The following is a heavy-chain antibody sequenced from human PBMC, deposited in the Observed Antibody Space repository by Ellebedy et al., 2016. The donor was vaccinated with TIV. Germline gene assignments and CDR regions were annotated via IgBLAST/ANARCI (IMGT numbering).Heavy chain of an antibody. Sequence: SGPTLVXPTQTLTLTCTFSGFSLSTSGVGVGWIRQPPGKALEWLALIYWNDDKRYSPSLKSRLTITKDTSKNQVVLTMTNMDPVDTATYYCAHSSLWFGELTEYFQHWGQGTLVTVSS. CDR2: IYWNDDK. V-gene: IGHV2-5*01. D-gene: IGHD3-10*01. J-gene: IGHJ1*01. CDR1: GFSLSTSGVG. CDR3: AHSSLWFGELTEYFQH.